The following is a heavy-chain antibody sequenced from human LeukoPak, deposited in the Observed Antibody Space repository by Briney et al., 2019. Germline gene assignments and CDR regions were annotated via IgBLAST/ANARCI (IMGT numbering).Heavy chain of an antibody. CDR3: ARYCSSTNCYKGGFDP. J-gene: IGHJ5*02. CDR1: GGSISSGGYY. Sequence: SETLSLTCTVSGGSISSGGYYWSWIRQHPGTGLEWIGYIYYSGSTYSNPSLKSRVTISVDTSKNQFSLNLSSVTAADTAVYYCARYCSSTNCYKGGFDPWGQGTLVTVSP. D-gene: IGHD2-2*02. V-gene: IGHV4-31*03. CDR2: IYYSGST.